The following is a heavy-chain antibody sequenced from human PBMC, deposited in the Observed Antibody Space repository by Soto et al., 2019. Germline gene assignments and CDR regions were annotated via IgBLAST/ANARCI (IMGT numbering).Heavy chain of an antibody. CDR3: ASLYYDILTGYYRDYFDY. CDR1: GGTFSSYA. V-gene: IGHV1-69*01. Sequence: QVQLVQSGAEVKKPGSSVKVSCKASGGTFSSYAISWVRQAPGQGLEWMGGIIPIFGTANYAQKFQGRVTITADESPSTAYMELSSLRSEDTAVYYCASLYYDILTGYYRDYFDYWGQGTLVTVSS. J-gene: IGHJ4*02. D-gene: IGHD3-9*01. CDR2: IIPIFGTA.